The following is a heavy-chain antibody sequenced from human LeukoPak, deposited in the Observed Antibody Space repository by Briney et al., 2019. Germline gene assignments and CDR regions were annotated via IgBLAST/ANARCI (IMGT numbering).Heavy chain of an antibody. CDR3: ARDPNRSIVVVPEVDY. D-gene: IGHD2-2*01. CDR2: ISYDGSNK. V-gene: IGHV3-30-3*01. CDR1: GFTFSSYA. Sequence: PGGSLRLSCAASGFTFSSYAMHWVRQAPGKGLEWVAIISYDGSNKYYADSVKGRFTISRDNSKNTLYLQMNSLRAEDTAVYYCARDPNRSIVVVPEVDYWGQGTLVTVSS. J-gene: IGHJ4*02.